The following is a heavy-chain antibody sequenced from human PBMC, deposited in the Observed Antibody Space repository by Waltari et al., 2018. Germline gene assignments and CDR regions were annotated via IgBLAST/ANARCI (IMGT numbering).Heavy chain of an antibody. D-gene: IGHD3-22*01. V-gene: IGHV3-23*04. Sequence: EVQLVESGGGLVQPGGSLKLSCAASGFTFSSYAMSWVRQALGKGLEWVSAVSGSGGRTYYADAVKGRFAIAGDNSKNTLYLQMNGLRAEDTAVYYCAKAGYYFPLYYWGQGTLVTVSS. CDR2: VSGSGGRT. CDR1: GFTFSSYA. CDR3: AKAGYYFPLYY. J-gene: IGHJ4*02.